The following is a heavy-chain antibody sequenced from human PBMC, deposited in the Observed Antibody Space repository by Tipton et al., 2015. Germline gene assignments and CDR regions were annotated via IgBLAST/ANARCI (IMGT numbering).Heavy chain of an antibody. Sequence: TLFLTCTVSGGSISSYYWSWIRQPPGKGLEWIGYIYYSGSTNYNPSLKGRVTISVDTSKNQFSLKLSSVTAADTAVYYCARGHYVSRMDVWGQGTTVTVSS. V-gene: IGHV4-59*01. D-gene: IGHD3-10*01. CDR3: ARGHYVSRMDV. J-gene: IGHJ6*02. CDR1: GGSISSYY. CDR2: IYYSGST.